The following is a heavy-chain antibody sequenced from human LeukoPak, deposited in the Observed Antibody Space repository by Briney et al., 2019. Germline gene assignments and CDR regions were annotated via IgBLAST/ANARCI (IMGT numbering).Heavy chain of an antibody. J-gene: IGHJ6*02. D-gene: IGHD3-10*01. V-gene: IGHV1-18*01. CDR3: ARDQLRYYGSNNYYSDMDF. Sequence: ASVKVSCKASGYTFTSYAIAWVRQAPGQGLEWMGWISAYNGGTNYAQKFPGRVTMTTDTSTNTGYMELRSLRSDDTAVYFCARDQLRYYGSNNYYSDMDFWGQGTTVTVSS. CDR1: GYTFTSYA. CDR2: ISAYNGGT.